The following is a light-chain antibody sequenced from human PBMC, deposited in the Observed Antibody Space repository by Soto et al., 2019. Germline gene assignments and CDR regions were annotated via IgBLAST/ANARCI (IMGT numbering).Light chain of an antibody. CDR1: QSVSTS. J-gene: IGKJ1*01. CDR2: DAS. Sequence: NVLTQYQVTLSLCPGESATLSCRASQSVSTSLAWYQQKPGQAPRLLIYDASDRPPGVPGRFSGSGSGTDFTLTICSLEPEDFAVYYCRQRSNWPQTFGQGTKVDIK. V-gene: IGKV3-11*01. CDR3: RQRSNWPQT.